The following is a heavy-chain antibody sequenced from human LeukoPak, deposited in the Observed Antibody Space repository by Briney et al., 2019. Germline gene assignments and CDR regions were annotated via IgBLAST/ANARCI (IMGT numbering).Heavy chain of an antibody. Sequence: GGSLRLSCAAYGFSVNNNYMTWVRQAPGKGLEWVSLIYTGGTIYYADSVKGRFTISRDNSKNTLYLQMNSLTAEDTAVYYCALLWYGELPQVDYWGQGTLVTVSS. V-gene: IGHV3-53*01. D-gene: IGHD3-10*01. CDR2: IYTGGTI. CDR3: ALLWYGELPQVDY. J-gene: IGHJ4*02. CDR1: GFSVNNNY.